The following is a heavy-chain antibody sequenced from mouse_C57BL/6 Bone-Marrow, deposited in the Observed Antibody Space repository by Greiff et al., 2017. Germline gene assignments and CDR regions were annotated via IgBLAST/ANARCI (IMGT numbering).Heavy chain of an antibody. D-gene: IGHD1-1*01. V-gene: IGHV2-2*01. Sequence: QVQLQQSGPGLVQPSQSLSITCTASGFSLTSYGVPWVRQSPGKGLEWLGVIWSGGSTEYNAAFISRLSISKDNSTSQVFSKQNSRQADDTALYYCARIPYYPWAMDCWGPGASVTVSS. J-gene: IGHJ4*01. CDR2: IWSGGST. CDR1: GFSLTSYG. CDR3: ARIPYYPWAMDC.